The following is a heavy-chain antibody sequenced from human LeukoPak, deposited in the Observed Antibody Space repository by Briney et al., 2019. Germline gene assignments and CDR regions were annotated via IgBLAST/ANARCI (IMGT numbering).Heavy chain of an antibody. V-gene: IGHV3-21*01. CDR3: ARDLVAVAGFDY. CDR2: ISSSSSYI. CDR1: GFTFSSYS. D-gene: IGHD6-19*01. Sequence: PGGSPRLSCAASGFTFSSYSMNWVRQAPGKGLEWVSSISSSSSYIYYADSVKGRFTISRDNAKNSLYLQMNSLRAEDTAVYYCARDLVAVAGFDYWGQGTLVTVSS. J-gene: IGHJ4*02.